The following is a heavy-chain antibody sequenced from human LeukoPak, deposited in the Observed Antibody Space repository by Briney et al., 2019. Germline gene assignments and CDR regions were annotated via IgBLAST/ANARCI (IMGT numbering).Heavy chain of an antibody. V-gene: IGHV5-51*01. CDR2: IYPGDSDT. J-gene: IGHJ4*02. CDR3: ARLADCSGGSCYSYYFDY. Sequence: GEPLKISCKGSGYSFTTYLIGCLRQMRGEGLEWMAFIYPGDSDTRYSPSFQDQVPISADKSISHAYLQWSSLKASDTAMYYCARLADCSGGSCYSYYFDYWGQGTLVPVSS. CDR1: GYSFTTYL. D-gene: IGHD2-15*01.